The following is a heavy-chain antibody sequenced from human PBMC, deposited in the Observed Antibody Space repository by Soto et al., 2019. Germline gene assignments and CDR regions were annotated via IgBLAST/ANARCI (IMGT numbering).Heavy chain of an antibody. Sequence: QVPLQESGPGLVKPSETLSLTCTVSAGSVSGYYWSWIRQPPGKTLEWIGYVRYNGRTTYNPTLNLRVTVSVDVSKNPFSLTLTSGPAVDTAVYYCTRHDGNYRNVLEHWFQAALVTFPS. CDR2: VRYNGRT. J-gene: IGHJ4*02. CDR1: AGSVSGYY. V-gene: IGHV4-59*08. CDR3: TRHDGNYRNVLEH. D-gene: IGHD4-17*01.